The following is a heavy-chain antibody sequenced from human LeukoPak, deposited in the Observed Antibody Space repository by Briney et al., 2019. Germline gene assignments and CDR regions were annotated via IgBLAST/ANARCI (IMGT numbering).Heavy chain of an antibody. Sequence: GGSLRLSCAASGFTFSTDAMTWVRQAPGKGLQWVSAISGSGGSTYYGDSVKGRFTISRDNSKNMMYLQMNSLRVEDTAVYYCARDSSGWSKNYWGQGTLITVSS. CDR3: ARDSSGWSKNY. J-gene: IGHJ4*02. D-gene: IGHD6-19*01. CDR1: GFTFSTDA. CDR2: ISGSGGST. V-gene: IGHV3-23*01.